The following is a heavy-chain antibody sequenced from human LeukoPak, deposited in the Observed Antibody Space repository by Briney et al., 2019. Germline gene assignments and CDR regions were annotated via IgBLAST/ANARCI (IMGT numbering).Heavy chain of an antibody. CDR2: IYPGDSDT. CDR3: ARQMAPTIVVVPAAIGVNAFDI. J-gene: IGHJ3*02. Sequence: GESLKISCKGSGYSFTSYWIGWVRQMPGKGLEWMGIIYPGDSDTRYSPSFQGQVTTSADQSISTAYLQWSSLKASDTAMYYCARQMAPTIVVVPAAIGVNAFDIWGQGTMVTVSS. V-gene: IGHV5-51*01. CDR1: GYSFTSYW. D-gene: IGHD2-2*02.